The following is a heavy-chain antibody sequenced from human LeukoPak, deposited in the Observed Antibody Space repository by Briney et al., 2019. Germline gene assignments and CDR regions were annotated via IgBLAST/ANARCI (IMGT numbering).Heavy chain of an antibody. V-gene: IGHV4-39*07. CDR3: ARALPNYVWGSYRYTQADDDY. D-gene: IGHD3-16*02. CDR2: IYYSGST. J-gene: IGHJ4*02. Sequence: SETLSLTCTVSGGSISSSSYYWGWIRQPPGKGLEWIGSIYYSGSTYYNPSLKSRVTISVDTSKNQFSLKLSSVTAADTAVYYCARALPNYVWGSYRYTQADDDYWGQGTLVTVSS. CDR1: GGSISSSSYY.